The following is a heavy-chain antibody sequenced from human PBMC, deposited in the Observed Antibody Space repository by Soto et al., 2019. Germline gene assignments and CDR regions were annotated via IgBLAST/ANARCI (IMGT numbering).Heavy chain of an antibody. D-gene: IGHD2-15*01. CDR3: ARDLIPDEDNGFYYYYYGMDV. V-gene: IGHV3-33*01. Sequence: GGSLRLSCAASGFTFSSYGMHWVRQAPGKGLEWVAVIWYDGSNKYYADSVKGRFTISRDNSKNTLYPQMNSLRAEDTAVYYCARDLIPDEDNGFYYYYYGMDVWGQGTTVTVSS. J-gene: IGHJ6*02. CDR1: GFTFSSYG. CDR2: IWYDGSNK.